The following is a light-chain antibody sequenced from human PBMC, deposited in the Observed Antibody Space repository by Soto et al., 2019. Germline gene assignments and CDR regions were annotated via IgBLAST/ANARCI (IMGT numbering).Light chain of an antibody. CDR3: TSWTTSTTMI. J-gene: IGLJ2*01. Sequence: QSVLTQPPSVSGAPGQRVTISCTGSSTNIGADYFVYWYQQHPGKVPKLILYDVNIRPSGVSNRFSGSKSGNTASLTISGLQAEDEADYYCTSWTTSTTMIFGGGTKVTVL. CDR1: STNIGADYF. V-gene: IGLV2-14*03. CDR2: DVN.